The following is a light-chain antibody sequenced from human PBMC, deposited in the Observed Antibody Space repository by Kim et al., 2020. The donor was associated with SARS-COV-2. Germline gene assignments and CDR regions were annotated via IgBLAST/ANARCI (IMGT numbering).Light chain of an antibody. Sequence: SVGDRINIACRASQSIGTRLNWYQQRPGKAPKLLIYGASSLQSGVPSRFSGAGSGTDFTLTISSLQPEDFATYYCQQSFSTPWLSFGGGTKVDIK. CDR3: QQSFSTPWLS. CDR1: QSIGTR. J-gene: IGKJ4*01. CDR2: GAS. V-gene: IGKV1-39*01.